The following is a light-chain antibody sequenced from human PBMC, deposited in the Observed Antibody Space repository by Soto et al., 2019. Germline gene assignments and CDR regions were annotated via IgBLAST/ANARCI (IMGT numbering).Light chain of an antibody. V-gene: IGKV1-5*01. Sequence: DIQMTQSPSTLSASVGDRVTITCRASQSISSWLAWYQQKPGKAPKLLIYDASSLESGVPSRFSGSGAGTEFTPTISSLQPDDVATYYCQQYNSEWTFGQGTKVEIK. CDR1: QSISSW. CDR2: DAS. CDR3: QQYNSEWT. J-gene: IGKJ1*01.